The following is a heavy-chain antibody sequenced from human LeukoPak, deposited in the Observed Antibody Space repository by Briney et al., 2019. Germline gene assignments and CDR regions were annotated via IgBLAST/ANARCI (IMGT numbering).Heavy chain of an antibody. J-gene: IGHJ4*02. V-gene: IGHV5-51*01. D-gene: IGHD3-22*01. CDR3: ARNTYYYDSSGYYSDY. CDR1: GYSFTSYL. CDR2: IYPGDSDT. Sequence: GESLKISCKGSGYSFTSYLICWVRQMPGKGLEWRGIIYPGDSDTRYSPSFQGKVTISADKSISTAYLQWSSLKASDTAMYYCARNTYYYDSSGYYSDYWGQGTLVTVSS.